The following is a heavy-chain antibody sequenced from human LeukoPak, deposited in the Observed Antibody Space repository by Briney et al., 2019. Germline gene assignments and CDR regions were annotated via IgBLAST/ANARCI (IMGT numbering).Heavy chain of an antibody. Sequence: GGSLRLSCAVSGITLSNYGKSWVRQAPGKGLEWVAGISDSGGRTNYADSVKGRFTISRDNPKNTLYLQMNSLRAEDTAVYFCAKRGVVIRVILVGFHKEAYYFDSWGQGALVTVSS. J-gene: IGHJ4*02. V-gene: IGHV3-23*01. CDR1: GITLSNYG. CDR3: AKRGVVIRVILVGFHKEAYYFDS. D-gene: IGHD3-22*01. CDR2: ISDSGGRT.